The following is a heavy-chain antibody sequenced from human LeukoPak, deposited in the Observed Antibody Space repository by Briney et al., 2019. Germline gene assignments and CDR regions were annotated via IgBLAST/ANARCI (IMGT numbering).Heavy chain of an antibody. D-gene: IGHD3-16*01. CDR2: IKPDGSDK. Sequence: QTGGSLRLSCAASGFTFSTYWMNWVRQAPGKGLEWVANIKPDGSDKYYVDSVKDRFTISRDNAKNSLYLQMNSLRAEDTAVYYCAKGGDHWGQGTLVTVSS. V-gene: IGHV3-7*01. CDR3: AKGGDH. CDR1: GFTFSTYW. J-gene: IGHJ4*02.